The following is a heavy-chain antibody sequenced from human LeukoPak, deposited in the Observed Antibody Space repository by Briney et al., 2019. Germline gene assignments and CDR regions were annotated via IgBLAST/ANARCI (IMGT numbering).Heavy chain of an antibody. CDR2: ISAYNGNT. CDR3: ARDRSGSYYAYWFDP. V-gene: IGHV1-18*01. D-gene: IGHD1-26*01. Sequence: ASVKVSCKASGYTFTSYGISWVRQAPGQGLEWMGWISAYNGNTNYVQKLQGRVTMTTDTSTSTAYMELRSLRSDDTAVYYCARDRSGSYYAYWFDPWGQGTLVTVSS. J-gene: IGHJ5*02. CDR1: GYTFTSYG.